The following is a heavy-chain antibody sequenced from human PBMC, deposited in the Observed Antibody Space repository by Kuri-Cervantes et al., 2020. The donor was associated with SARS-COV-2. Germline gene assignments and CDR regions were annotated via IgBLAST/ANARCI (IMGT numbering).Heavy chain of an antibody. CDR1: GFTFSSYG. CDR2: IRYDGSNK. CDR3: ARGPLYSSSWYDWFDP. Sequence: GESLKISCAASGFTFSSYGMHWVRQAPGKGLEWVAFIRYDGSNKYYADSVKGRSTISRDNAKNTLYLQMNSLRAEDTAVYYCARGPLYSSSWYDWFDPWGQGTLVTVSS. D-gene: IGHD6-13*01. J-gene: IGHJ5*02. V-gene: IGHV3-30*02.